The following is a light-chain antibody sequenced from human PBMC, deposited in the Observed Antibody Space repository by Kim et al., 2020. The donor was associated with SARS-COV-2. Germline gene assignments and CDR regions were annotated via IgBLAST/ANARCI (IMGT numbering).Light chain of an antibody. J-gene: IGKJ1*01. CDR1: QSVSSSY. CDR3: QQYGSSPPT. Sequence: EIVVTQSPGTLSLSPGERATLSCRASQSVSSSYLAWYQLKPGQAPRLLIYGASSRATGIPDRFSGSGSGTDFTLTISRLEPEDFAVYYCQQYGSSPPTFGQGTKVDIK. CDR2: GAS. V-gene: IGKV3-20*01.